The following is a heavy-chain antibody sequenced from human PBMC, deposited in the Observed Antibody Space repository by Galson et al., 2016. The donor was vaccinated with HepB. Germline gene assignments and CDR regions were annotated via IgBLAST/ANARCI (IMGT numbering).Heavy chain of an antibody. Sequence: SVKVSCKASGYTLTDYYIHWVRQAPGQGLEWMGWINPNSGDANYAQKFQGRVTMTRDTSISTAYMELSGLKSDDTAVYYCARVFTMVRGVTNTFYYYGMDVWGQGTTVIVSS. CDR2: INPNSGDA. J-gene: IGHJ6*02. V-gene: IGHV1-2*02. CDR3: ARVFTMVRGVTNTFYYYGMDV. CDR1: GYTLTDYY. D-gene: IGHD3-10*01.